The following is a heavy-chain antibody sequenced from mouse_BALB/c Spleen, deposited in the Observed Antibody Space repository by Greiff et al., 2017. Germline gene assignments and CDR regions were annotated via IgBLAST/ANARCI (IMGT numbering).Heavy chain of an antibody. J-gene: IGHJ2*01. CDR2: IRLKSDNYAT. CDR3: TTAYYGNPFDY. D-gene: IGHD2-10*01. Sequence: EVKLVESGGGLVQPGGSMKLSCVASGFTFSSYWMSWVRQSPEKGLEWVAEIRLKSDNYATHYAESVKGKFTISRDDSKSRLYLQMNSLRAEDTGIYYCTTAYYGNPFDYWGQGTTLTVSS. CDR1: GFTFSSYW. V-gene: IGHV6-6*02.